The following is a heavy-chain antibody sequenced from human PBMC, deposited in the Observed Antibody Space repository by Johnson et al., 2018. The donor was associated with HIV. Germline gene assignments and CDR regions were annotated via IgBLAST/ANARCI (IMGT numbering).Heavy chain of an antibody. D-gene: IGHD6-13*01. CDR3: AKVVGRAAAGWDAFDI. CDR2: ISWNSGNT. V-gene: IGHV3-9*01. Sequence: VQLVESGGGLVQPGRSLRLSCAASGFTFDDYAMHWVRQAPGKGLEWVSGISWNSGNTGYADSVKGRFTISRDNAKNSLYLQMNSLRAEDTALYYCAKVVGRAAAGWDAFDIWGQGTMVTVSS. J-gene: IGHJ3*02. CDR1: GFTFDDYA.